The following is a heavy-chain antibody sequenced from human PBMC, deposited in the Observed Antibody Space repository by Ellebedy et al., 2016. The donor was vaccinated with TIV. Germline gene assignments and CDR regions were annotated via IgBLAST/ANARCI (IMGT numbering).Heavy chain of an antibody. CDR3: ARAVGYSVDY. V-gene: IGHV4-31*03. CDR2: IYYSGST. CDR1: GGSISSGGYY. D-gene: IGHD5-12*01. J-gene: IGHJ4*02. Sequence: SETLSLXCTVSGGSISSGGYYWSWIRQHPGKGLEWIGYIYYSGSTYYNPSLKSRVTISVDTSKNQFSLKLSSVTAANTAVYYCARAVGYSVDYWGQGTLVTVSS.